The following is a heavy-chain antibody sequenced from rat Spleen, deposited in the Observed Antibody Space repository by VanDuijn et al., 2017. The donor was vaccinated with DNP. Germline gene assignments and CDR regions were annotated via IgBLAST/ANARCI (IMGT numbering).Heavy chain of an antibody. V-gene: IGHV3-1*01. CDR2: ISYSGST. CDR1: GYSITSNY. D-gene: IGHD1-4*01. Sequence: EVQLQESGPGLVKPSQSLSLTCSVTGYSITSNYWGWIRKVPGDKMEWIGHISYSGSTTYNPSLESRISITRDTSKNQFFLHLNSVTTADTATYYCARQPSGMDYWGQGVMVIVSS. J-gene: IGHJ2*01. CDR3: ARQPSGMDY.